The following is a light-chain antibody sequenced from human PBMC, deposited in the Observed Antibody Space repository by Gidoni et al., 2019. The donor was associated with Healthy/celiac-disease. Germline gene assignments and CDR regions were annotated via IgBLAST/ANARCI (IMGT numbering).Light chain of an antibody. CDR1: QSVSSSY. Sequence: IVFTHSPATLPFSLGERATLSCRARQSVSSSYLAWYQQKPGQAPRLLIYGASSRATGIPDRFSGSGSGTDFTLTISRLEPEDFAVYYCQQYGSSPPCFPYTFGQGTKLEIK. CDR3: QQYGSSPPCFPYT. J-gene: IGKJ2*01. CDR2: GAS. V-gene: IGKV3-20*01.